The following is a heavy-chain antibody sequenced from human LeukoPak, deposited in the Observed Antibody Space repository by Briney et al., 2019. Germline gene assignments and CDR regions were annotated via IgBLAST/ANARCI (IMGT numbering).Heavy chain of an antibody. CDR1: GFTFSSYA. Sequence: PGGSLRLSCAASGFTFSSYAMSWVRQAPGKGLEWVSAISGSGGSTYYADSVKGRFTISRDNSKNTLYLQMNSLRAEDTAVYYCAKDRAVLDYSNYQFYYYYYMDVWGKGTTVTVSS. J-gene: IGHJ6*03. D-gene: IGHD4-11*01. CDR2: ISGSGGST. CDR3: AKDRAVLDYSNYQFYYYYYMDV. V-gene: IGHV3-23*01.